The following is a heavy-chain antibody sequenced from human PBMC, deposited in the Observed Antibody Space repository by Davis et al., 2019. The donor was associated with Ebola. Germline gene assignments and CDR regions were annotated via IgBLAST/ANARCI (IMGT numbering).Heavy chain of an antibody. D-gene: IGHD6-19*01. V-gene: IGHV1-18*01. CDR3: AREKPPYRSGWYEGSNFDY. Sequence: ASVKVSCKASGYTFTSYGISWVRQAPGQGLEWMGWISAYNGNTNYAQKLQGRVTMTTDTSTSTAYMELRSLRSDDTAVYYCAREKPPYRSGWYEGSNFDYWGQGTLVTVSS. CDR1: GYTFTSYG. CDR2: ISAYNGNT. J-gene: IGHJ4*02.